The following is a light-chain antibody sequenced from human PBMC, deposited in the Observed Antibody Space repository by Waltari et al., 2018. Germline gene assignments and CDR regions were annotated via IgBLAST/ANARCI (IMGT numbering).Light chain of an antibody. CDR2: DTS. J-gene: IGKJ4*01. Sequence: EIVLTQSPATLFLFAGERATLSCRASESVSRYLGWYQQKPGQAPRLLISDTSIRATGVPARFIGSGYGTDFTLTISSLEPEDFALYFCQQRSLWPLTFGGGTKVEI. V-gene: IGKV3-11*01. CDR3: QQRSLWPLT. CDR1: ESVSRY.